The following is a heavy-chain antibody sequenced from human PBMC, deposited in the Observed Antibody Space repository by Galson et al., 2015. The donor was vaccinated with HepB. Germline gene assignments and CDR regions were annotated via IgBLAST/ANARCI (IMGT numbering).Heavy chain of an antibody. Sequence: SLRLSCAASGFTFSSYTMTWVRQAPGKGLEWVSAISSGGSSTYYADSVKGRFTISRDNFKNTLFLQMNSLRAEDTAVYYCTKEPSGSGTYHSEYWGQGTLVTVPS. CDR3: TKEPSGSGTYHSEY. J-gene: IGHJ4*02. CDR1: GFTFSSYT. V-gene: IGHV3-23*01. D-gene: IGHD3-10*01. CDR2: ISSGGSST.